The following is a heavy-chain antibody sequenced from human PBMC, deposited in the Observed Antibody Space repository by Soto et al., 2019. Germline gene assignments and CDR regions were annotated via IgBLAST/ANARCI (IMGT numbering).Heavy chain of an antibody. CDR1: GFTFSIHA. CDR3: AKIGRDYGSGSYPYYYGLDV. Sequence: GGSLRLSFAASGFTFSIHAMTWVRQAPGKGLEWVSTVSASGTYYADSVGGRFTLSRDNSKNTLYLQMNSLRAEDTAVYYCAKIGRDYGSGSYPYYYGLDVWGQGTTVTVSS. V-gene: IGHV3-23*01. CDR2: VSASGT. J-gene: IGHJ6*02. D-gene: IGHD3-10*01.